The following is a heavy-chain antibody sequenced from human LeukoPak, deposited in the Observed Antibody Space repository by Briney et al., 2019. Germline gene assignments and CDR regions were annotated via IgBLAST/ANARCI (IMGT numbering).Heavy chain of an antibody. J-gene: IGHJ4*02. CDR3: ARGGDHAVDY. D-gene: IGHD3-10*01. V-gene: IGHV4-39*07. CDR2: IYYSGST. Sequence: SETLSLTCTVSGGSISSSSYYWGWIRQPPGKGLEWIGSIYYSGSTYYNPSLKSRVTISVDRSKNQFSLKLSSVTAADTAVYYCARGGDHAVDYWGQGTLVTVSS. CDR1: GGSISSSSYY.